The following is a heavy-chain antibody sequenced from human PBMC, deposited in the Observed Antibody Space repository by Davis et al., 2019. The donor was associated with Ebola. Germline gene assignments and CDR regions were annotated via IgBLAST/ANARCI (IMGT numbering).Heavy chain of an antibody. CDR1: GFTFSAHT. Sequence: GESLKISCSASGFTFSAHTMHWVRQAPGKGLEYVSVISSSGKTYYADSVKGRFTISRDNSQNNVYLQMNSLRAEDTAVYYCARGWELPRIYFDYWGQGTLVTVSS. V-gene: IGHV3-64*04. D-gene: IGHD1-26*01. J-gene: IGHJ4*02. CDR3: ARGWELPRIYFDY. CDR2: ISSSGKT.